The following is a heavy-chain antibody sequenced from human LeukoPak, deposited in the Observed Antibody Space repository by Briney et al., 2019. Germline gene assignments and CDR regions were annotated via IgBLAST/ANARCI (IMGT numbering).Heavy chain of an antibody. D-gene: IGHD1-26*01. CDR2: ISSSSSYI. CDR3: ARDRGGSYLQGYFLH. J-gene: IGHJ1*01. V-gene: IGHV3-21*01. CDR1: GFTFSSYS. Sequence: PGGSLRLSCAASGFTFSSYSMNWVRQAPGKGLEWVSSISSSSSYIYYADSVKGRFTISRDNAKNSLYLQMNSLRAEDTAVYYCARDRGGSYLQGYFLHWGQGSLVIVSS.